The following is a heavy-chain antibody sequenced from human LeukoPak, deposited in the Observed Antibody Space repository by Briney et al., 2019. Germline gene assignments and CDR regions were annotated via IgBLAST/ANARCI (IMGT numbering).Heavy chain of an antibody. CDR2: IYYSGST. CDR1: GGSISSGSYY. Sequence: SETLSLTCTVSGGSISSGSYYRSWIRQPPGKALEWIGYIYYSGSTYYNPSLKSPVTLSVDTSKKQFSLKVNSVTAADTAAYYCARVDCSGGTCRLDFWGQGTLVTVSA. D-gene: IGHD2-15*01. CDR3: ARVDCSGGTCRLDF. J-gene: IGHJ4*02. V-gene: IGHV4-31*01.